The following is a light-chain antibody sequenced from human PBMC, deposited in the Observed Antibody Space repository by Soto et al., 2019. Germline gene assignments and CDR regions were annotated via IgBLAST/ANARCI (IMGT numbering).Light chain of an antibody. V-gene: IGLV1-47*01. CDR3: AAWEDSLSGPV. CDR2: RNN. J-gene: IGLJ2*01. Sequence: QSVLTQPPSASGTPGQRVTISCSGSSSNIGSNYVFWYQQLPGTAPKPLIYRNNQRPSGVPDRFSGSKSGTSASLAISGLRSEDEADYYCAAWEDSLSGPVFGGGTKVTVL. CDR1: SSNIGSNY.